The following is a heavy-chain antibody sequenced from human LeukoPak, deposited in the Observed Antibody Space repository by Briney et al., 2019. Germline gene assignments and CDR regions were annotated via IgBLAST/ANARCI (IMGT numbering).Heavy chain of an antibody. CDR3: ARGPGYGHYFDY. CDR1: GFTFSSYG. CDR2: ISYDGSNK. D-gene: IGHD5-12*01. J-gene: IGHJ4*02. V-gene: IGHV3-30*03. Sequence: GGSLRLSCAASGFTFSSYGMSWVRQAPGKGLEWVAVISYDGSNKYYADSVKGRFTISRDNSKNTLYLQMNSLRAEDTAVYYCARGPGYGHYFDYWGQGALVTVSS.